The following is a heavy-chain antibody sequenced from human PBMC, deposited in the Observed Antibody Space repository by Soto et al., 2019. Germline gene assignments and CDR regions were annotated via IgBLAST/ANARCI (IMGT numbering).Heavy chain of an antibody. D-gene: IGHD3-3*01. J-gene: IGHJ6*02. CDR3: ARDRYSYYDFWSGSLPYYYYGMDV. CDR2: IEQDGSEK. CDR1: GFTFSSYW. Sequence: GGSLRLSCAASGFTFSSYWMTWVRQAPGKGLEWVANIEQDGSEKYYVDSVKGRFTISRDNARNSLYLQMNSLRAEDTAVYYCARDRYSYYDFWSGSLPYYYYGMDVWGQGTTVTVSS. V-gene: IGHV3-7*01.